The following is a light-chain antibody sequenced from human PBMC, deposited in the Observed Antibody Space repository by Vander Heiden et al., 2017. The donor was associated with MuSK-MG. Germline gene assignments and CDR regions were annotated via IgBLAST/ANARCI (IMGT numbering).Light chain of an antibody. V-gene: IGLV3-21*04. CDR1: RVGSNT. J-gene: IGLJ3*02. Sequence: YVLTQAPSLSLAPGKTGKMTGAGDRVGSNTFHWYQQRPGLAPVLVICYDSDRPAGIPERFSASTSGNMATLTITRVEAADEAYYYCQVWDSGSDRWVFGGGTKLTVL. CDR3: QVWDSGSDRWV. CDR2: YDS.